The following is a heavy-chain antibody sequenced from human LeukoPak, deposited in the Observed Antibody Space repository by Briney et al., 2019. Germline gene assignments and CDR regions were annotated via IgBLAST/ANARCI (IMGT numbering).Heavy chain of an antibody. V-gene: IGHV1-2*06. CDR2: INPNSGGT. CDR1: GYTFTGYY. Sequence: ASVKVSCKASGYTFTGYYMYWVRQAPGQGLEWMGRINPNSGGTNYAQKFQGRVTMTRDTSISTAYMELSSLRSEDAAVYYCARGSKTPEYCSGGSCYYYYYYMDVWGKGTTVTVSS. J-gene: IGHJ6*03. CDR3: ARGSKTPEYCSGGSCYYYYYYMDV. D-gene: IGHD2-15*01.